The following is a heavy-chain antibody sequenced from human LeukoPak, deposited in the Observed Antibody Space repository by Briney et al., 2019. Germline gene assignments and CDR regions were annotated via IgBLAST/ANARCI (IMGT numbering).Heavy chain of an antibody. J-gene: IGHJ4*02. CDR2: ISYDGSNK. Sequence: PGRSLRLSCAASGSTFSSYAMHWVRQAPGKGLEWVAVISYDGSNKYYADSVKGRFTISRDNSKNTLYLQMNSLRAEDTAVYYCARDPRAYGEGLFDYWGQGTLVTVSS. D-gene: IGHD4-17*01. V-gene: IGHV3-30-3*01. CDR1: GSTFSSYA. CDR3: ARDPRAYGEGLFDY.